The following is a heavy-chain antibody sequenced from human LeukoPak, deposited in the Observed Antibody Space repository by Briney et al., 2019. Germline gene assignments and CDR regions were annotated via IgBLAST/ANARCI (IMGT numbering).Heavy chain of an antibody. V-gene: IGHV4-4*09. CDR1: ADSINDHY. J-gene: IGHJ6*03. Sequence: SETLSFTCTVSADSINDHYWSWLRQPPGEGLEWFGYIYSSVSTNYNPFLKSRVTISIDTSKSQFSLKLASVTAADTAVYYCARVGQQLDYYYMDVWGKGTTVTVSS. CDR3: ARVGQQLDYYYMDV. D-gene: IGHD6-13*01. CDR2: IYSSVST.